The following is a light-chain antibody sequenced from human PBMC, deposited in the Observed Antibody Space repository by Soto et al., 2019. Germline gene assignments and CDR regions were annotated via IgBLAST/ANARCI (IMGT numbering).Light chain of an antibody. CDR2: GAT. J-gene: IGKJ1*01. V-gene: IGKV1-17*03. CDR3: LQHNSYPV. CDR1: QDITSY. Sequence: DIQMTQYQSAVSASVGDRVTITCRTSQDITSYLVWFQQKPGKVPERLIYGATNLQSGVPSRFSGSGSGTEFTLTISSLQPEDFATYYCLQHNSYPVFGQGTMVDI.